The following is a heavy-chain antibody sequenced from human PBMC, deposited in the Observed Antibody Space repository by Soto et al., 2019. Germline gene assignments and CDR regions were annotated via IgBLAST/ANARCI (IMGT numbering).Heavy chain of an antibody. CDR1: GDSISSTSRY. CDR3: ARLSSSGFGFDN. V-gene: IGHV4-39*01. D-gene: IGHD3-16*01. CDR2: IYHSGHT. Sequence: QLRLQESGPGLVKPSETLSLTCTVSGDSISSTSRYWGWIRQPPGKGLEWIGKIYHSGHTYYNPSLKSRVTLSVDTSQNQFSLKLTSVTAADTAVYYCARLSSSGFGFDNWGQGTLVSVSS. J-gene: IGHJ4*02.